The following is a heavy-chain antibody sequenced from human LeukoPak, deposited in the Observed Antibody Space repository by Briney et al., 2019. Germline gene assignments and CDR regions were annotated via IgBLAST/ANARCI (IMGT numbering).Heavy chain of an antibody. D-gene: IGHD6-13*01. Sequence: GGSLRLSCAASGFTFSSYWMHWVRQAPGKGLVWVSRINSDGSSTSYADSVKGRFTISRDNAKNTLYLQMNSLRAEDTAVYYCAREGVWRQQLVDYYYGMDVWGQGTTVIVSS. CDR3: AREGVWRQQLVDYYYGMDV. V-gene: IGHV3-74*01. J-gene: IGHJ6*02. CDR2: INSDGSST. CDR1: GFTFSSYW.